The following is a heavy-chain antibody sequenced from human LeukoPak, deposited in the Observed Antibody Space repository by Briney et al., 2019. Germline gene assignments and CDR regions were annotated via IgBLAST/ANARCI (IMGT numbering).Heavy chain of an antibody. CDR1: GFTFSSYG. CDR3: AKVGGLLWFGEFHFDY. V-gene: IGHV3-30*18. CDR2: ISYDGSNK. J-gene: IGHJ4*02. Sequence: GRSLRLSCAASGFTFSSYGMHWVRQAPGKGLERVAVISYDGSNKYYADSVKGRFTISRDNSKNTLYLQMNSLRAEDTAVYYYAKVGGLLWFGEFHFDYWGQGTLVTVSS. D-gene: IGHD3-10*01.